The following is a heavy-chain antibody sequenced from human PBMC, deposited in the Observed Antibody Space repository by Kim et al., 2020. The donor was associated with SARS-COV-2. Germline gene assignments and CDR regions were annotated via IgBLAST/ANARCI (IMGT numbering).Heavy chain of an antibody. V-gene: IGHV4-59*13. CDR1: GGSISNYY. D-gene: IGHD2-2*01. J-gene: IGHJ4*02. Sequence: SETLSLTCTVSGGSISNYYWNWIRQPPGKELEWMGYIFYSGTTNYNPSLKSRATISLDTSKNQFSLKLTSVTAADTAVYFCARGGTNQLAQVWGQGTLVT. CDR3: ARGGTNQLAQV. CDR2: IFYSGTT.